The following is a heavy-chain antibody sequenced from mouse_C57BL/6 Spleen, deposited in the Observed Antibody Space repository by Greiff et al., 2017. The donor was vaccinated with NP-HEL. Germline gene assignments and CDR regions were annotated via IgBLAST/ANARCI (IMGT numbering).Heavy chain of an antibody. D-gene: IGHD2-14*01. V-gene: IGHV1-69*01. CDR3: ARSDYRYAMDY. CDR2: IDPSDSYT. Sequence: VKLQQPGAELVMPGASVKLSCKASGYTFTSYWMHWVKQRPGQGLEWIGEIDPSDSYTNYNQKFKGKSTLTVDKSSSTAYMQLSSLTSEDSAVYYCARSDYRYAMDYWGQGTSVTVSS. J-gene: IGHJ4*01. CDR1: GYTFTSYW.